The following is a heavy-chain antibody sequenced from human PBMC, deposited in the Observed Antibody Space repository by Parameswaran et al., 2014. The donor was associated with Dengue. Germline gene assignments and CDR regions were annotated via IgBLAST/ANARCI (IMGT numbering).Heavy chain of an antibody. J-gene: IGHJ3*02. V-gene: IGHV4-4*07. CDR3: ARHGEVVSDAFDI. CDR2: IYTSGST. D-gene: IGHD3-22*01. Sequence: WIRQPPGKGLEWIGRIYTSGSTNYNPSLKSRVTMSVDTSKNQFSLKLSSVTAADTAVYYCARHGEVVSDAFDIWGQGTMVTVSS.